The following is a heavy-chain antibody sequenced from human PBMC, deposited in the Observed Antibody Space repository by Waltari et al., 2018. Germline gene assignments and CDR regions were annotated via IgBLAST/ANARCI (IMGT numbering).Heavy chain of an antibody. CDR2: FFPRFGTS. CDR3: ARGFSYDATGYYYYY. D-gene: IGHD3-22*01. Sequence: QVQLVQSGAEVKKPGSSVKVSCKASGGTFSRYAISWVRQAPGQGLEWMGGFFPRFGTSNDAQKFQGRVRITADESTSTVSLEVRSLRSEDTAIYYCARGFSYDATGYYYYYWGQGTLVTVSS. J-gene: IGHJ4*02. CDR1: GGTFSRYA. V-gene: IGHV1-69*01.